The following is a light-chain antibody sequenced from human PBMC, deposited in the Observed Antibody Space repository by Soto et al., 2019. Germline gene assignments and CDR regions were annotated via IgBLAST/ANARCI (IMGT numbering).Light chain of an antibody. CDR2: DVS. CDR1: SGDVGGYNF. CDR3: YSYGGSYTWV. J-gene: IGLJ3*02. V-gene: IGLV2-11*01. Sequence: QSALTQPRSVSGSPGPSFTIPCTGTSGDVGGYNFVSWYQQHPGTAPTLMIFDVSQRPSGVPDRFSGSKSGNSASLTISGLQADDEAGYYCYSYGGSYTWVFGGGTKLTVL.